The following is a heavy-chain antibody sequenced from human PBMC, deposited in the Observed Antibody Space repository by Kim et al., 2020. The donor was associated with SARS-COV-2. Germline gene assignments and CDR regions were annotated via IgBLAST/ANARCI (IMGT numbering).Heavy chain of an antibody. V-gene: IGHV1-3*01. CDR2: INAGNGNT. J-gene: IGHJ5*02. D-gene: IGHD1-1*01. Sequence: ASVKVSCKASGYTFTSYAMHWVRQAPGQRLEWMGWINAGNGNTRYSQKFQGRVTITMDTSASTAYMELSSLRSEDTAVYYCARDWEAASGTWWFDPWGQGTLVTVSS. CDR1: GYTFTSYA. CDR3: ARDWEAASGTWWFDP.